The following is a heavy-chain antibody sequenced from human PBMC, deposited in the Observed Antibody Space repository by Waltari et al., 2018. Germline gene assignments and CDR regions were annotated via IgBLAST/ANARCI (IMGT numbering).Heavy chain of an antibody. CDR2: INYDGSQK. J-gene: IGHJ4*02. Sequence: FSQYGMSWVRQTPGKGLEGVANINYDGSQKYYADSVKGRFTISRDNAKNSLYLQMNSLRVEDTAVYYCAKSRGFEYWGQGTLITVSS. V-gene: IGHV3-7*01. D-gene: IGHD2-2*01. CDR3: AKSRGFEY. CDR1: FSQYG.